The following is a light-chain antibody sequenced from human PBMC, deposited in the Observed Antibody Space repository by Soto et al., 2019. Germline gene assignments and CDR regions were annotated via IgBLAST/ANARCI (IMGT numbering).Light chain of an antibody. CDR2: AAF. J-gene: IGKJ1*01. V-gene: IGKV1D-12*01. Sequence: DIQMTQSPSSVSASVGDRVSITCRASQGISSRLAWYQQRPGNAPKLLIYAAFSLQSGVPSRFSGSGSGTDFTLTINSLQPEDFATYFCQQADSFPPTFGQGTRVELK. CDR1: QGISSR. CDR3: QQADSFPPT.